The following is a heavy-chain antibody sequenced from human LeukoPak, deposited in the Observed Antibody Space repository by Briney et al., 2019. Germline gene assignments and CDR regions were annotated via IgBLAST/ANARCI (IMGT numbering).Heavy chain of an antibody. Sequence: SETLSLTCTVSGGSISSSSYYWGWIRQPPGKGLEWIGSINYSGSTYYNPSLKSRVTISVDTSKNQFSLKLSSVTAADTAVYYCARMACSTSHCYTSLDYWGQGTLVTVSS. CDR1: GGSISSSSYY. CDR3: ARMACSTSHCYTSLDY. CDR2: INYSGST. J-gene: IGHJ4*02. V-gene: IGHV4-39*07. D-gene: IGHD2-2*01.